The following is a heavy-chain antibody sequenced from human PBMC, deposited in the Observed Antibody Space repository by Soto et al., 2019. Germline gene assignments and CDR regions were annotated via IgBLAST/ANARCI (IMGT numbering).Heavy chain of an antibody. Sequence: PGGSLRLSCAASGFTFSDYYMSWIRRAPGKGLEWVSYISSSGSTIYCADSVKGRFTISRDNAKNSLYLQMNSLRAEDTAVYYCAREGHYYDSSGYYLRESWFDPWGQGTLVTVSS. CDR1: GFTFSDYY. J-gene: IGHJ5*02. D-gene: IGHD3-22*01. CDR3: AREGHYYDSSGYYLRESWFDP. V-gene: IGHV3-11*01. CDR2: ISSSGSTI.